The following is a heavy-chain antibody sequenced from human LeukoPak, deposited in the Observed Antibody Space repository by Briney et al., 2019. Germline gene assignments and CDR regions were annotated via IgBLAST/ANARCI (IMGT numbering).Heavy chain of an antibody. Sequence: SGPTLVNPTQTLALTCTFSGFSFSSGGLGVGWIRQPPGGALGWLGVIYENDEKLYSSSLQNRLSITKDTSKNQVVLTMANMDPVDTATYYCAHRHRGVASDIWGQGTMVTVSS. CDR3: AHRHRGVASDI. D-gene: IGHD2-15*01. CDR2: IYENDEK. CDR1: GFSFSSGGLG. J-gene: IGHJ3*02. V-gene: IGHV2-5*01.